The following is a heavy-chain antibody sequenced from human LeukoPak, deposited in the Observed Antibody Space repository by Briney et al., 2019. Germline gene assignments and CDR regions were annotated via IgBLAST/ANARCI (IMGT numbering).Heavy chain of an antibody. J-gene: IGHJ6*02. D-gene: IGHD4-23*01. CDR3: VGKAPTYYYYGMDV. V-gene: IGHV1-2*02. Sequence: AASVKVSCKASGYTFTGYYMHWVRQAPGQGLEWMGWINPNSGGTNYAQKFQGRVTMTRDTSISTAYMELSRLRSDDTGVYYCVGKAPTYYYYGMDVWGQGTTVTVSS. CDR2: INPNSGGT. CDR1: GYTFTGYY.